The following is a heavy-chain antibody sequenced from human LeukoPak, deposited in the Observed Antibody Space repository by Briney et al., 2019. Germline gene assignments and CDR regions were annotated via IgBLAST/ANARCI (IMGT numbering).Heavy chain of an antibody. CDR3: AREGGYCSSTSCYRGWFDP. D-gene: IGHD2-2*02. J-gene: IGHJ5*02. V-gene: IGHV4-59*01. Sequence: SETLSLTCTVSGGSISSYYWSWIWQPPGKGLEWIGYIYYSGSTNYNPSLKSRVTISVDTSKNQFSLKLSSVTAADTAVYYCAREGGYCSSTSCYRGWFDPWGQGTLVTVSS. CDR1: GGSISSYY. CDR2: IYYSGST.